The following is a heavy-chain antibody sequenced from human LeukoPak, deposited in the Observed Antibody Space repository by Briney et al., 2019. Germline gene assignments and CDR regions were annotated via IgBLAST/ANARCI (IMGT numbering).Heavy chain of an antibody. CDR3: AKPDCCGSSCHPSSFEY. V-gene: IGHV3-21*04. CDR1: GFTFSSYS. Sequence: GGSLRLSCAASGFTFSSYSMNWVRQAPGKGLEWVSSISSSSSYIYYADSVKGRFTISRDNAKNSLYLKRNSLRAEDTSLYYCAKPDCCGSSCHPSSFEYWGQGTLVTVSS. D-gene: IGHD2-15*01. J-gene: IGHJ4*01. CDR2: ISSSSSYI.